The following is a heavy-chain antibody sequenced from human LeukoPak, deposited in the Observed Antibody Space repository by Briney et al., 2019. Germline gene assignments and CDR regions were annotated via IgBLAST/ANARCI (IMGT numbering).Heavy chain of an antibody. Sequence: GGSLRLSCAASGFTFSSYSMNWVRQAPGKGLEWVSAISGSGGSTYYADSVKGRFTISRDNSKNTLYLQMNSLRAEDTAVYYCTIALEMATKFDYWGQGTLVTVSS. D-gene: IGHD5-24*01. CDR1: GFTFSSYS. V-gene: IGHV3-23*01. J-gene: IGHJ4*02. CDR2: ISGSGGST. CDR3: TIALEMATKFDY.